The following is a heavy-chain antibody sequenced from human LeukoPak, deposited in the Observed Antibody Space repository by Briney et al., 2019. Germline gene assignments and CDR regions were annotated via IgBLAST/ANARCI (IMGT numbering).Heavy chain of an antibody. J-gene: IGHJ4*02. Sequence: SETLSLTCTVWGGSISSCYWSWLRHPPGKGREWLGFIYYSGSTHYKSSLKSRVTISVDTSKNQFSLRLSSVTAADAAVYYRARHSGSSPHYFDYWGQGTLVTVSS. D-gene: IGHD1-26*01. V-gene: IGHV4-59*08. CDR3: ARHSGSSPHYFDY. CDR1: GGSISSCY. CDR2: IYYSGST.